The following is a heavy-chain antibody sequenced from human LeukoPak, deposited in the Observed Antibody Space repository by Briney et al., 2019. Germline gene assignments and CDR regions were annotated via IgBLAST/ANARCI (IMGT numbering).Heavy chain of an antibody. D-gene: IGHD1-26*01. Sequence: PGGSLRLSCTASGFAFGDYAMSWVRQAPGKGLEWVGFIRSKAYGGTTEYAASVKGRFTISRDDSKSIAYLQMNSLKTEDTAVYYCTRVDLVGAYPSGYWGQGTLVTVSS. CDR1: GFAFGDYA. V-gene: IGHV3-49*04. CDR3: TRVDLVGAYPSGY. J-gene: IGHJ4*02. CDR2: IRSKAYGGTT.